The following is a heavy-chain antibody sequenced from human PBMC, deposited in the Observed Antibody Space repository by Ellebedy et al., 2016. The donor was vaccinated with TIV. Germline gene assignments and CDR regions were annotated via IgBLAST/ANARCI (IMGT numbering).Heavy chain of an antibody. CDR2: INHSGST. J-gene: IGHJ4*02. Sequence: SETLSLXCAVYGGSFSGYYWSWIRQPPGKGLEWIGEINHSGSTNYNPSLKSRVTISVDTSKNQFSLKLSSVTAADTAVYYCARVGPRWYYFDYWGQGTLVTVSS. CDR3: ARVGPRWYYFDY. V-gene: IGHV4-34*01. CDR1: GGSFSGYY. D-gene: IGHD4-23*01.